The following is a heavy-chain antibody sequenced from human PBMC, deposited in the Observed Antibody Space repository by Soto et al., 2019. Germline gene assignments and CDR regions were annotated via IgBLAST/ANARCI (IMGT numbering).Heavy chain of an antibody. CDR1: GFTVSSNY. CDR3: AGGTYYYDSSGYYDY. D-gene: IGHD3-22*01. V-gene: IGHV3-53*01. CDR2: IYSGGST. J-gene: IGHJ4*02. Sequence: EVQLVESGGGLIQPGGSLRLSCAASGFTVSSNYMSWVRQAPGKGLEWVSVIYSGGSTYYADSVKGRFTISRDNSKKTLYLQMNSLRAEDTAVYYCAGGTYYYDSSGYYDYWGQGTLVTVSS.